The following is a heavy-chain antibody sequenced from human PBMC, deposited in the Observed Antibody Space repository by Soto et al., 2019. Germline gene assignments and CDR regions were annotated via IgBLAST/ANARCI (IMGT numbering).Heavy chain of an antibody. V-gene: IGHV4-59*01. Sequence: SETLSLTCTVSGGSISSYYWSWIRQPPGKGLEWIGYIYYSGSTNYNPSLKSRVTISVDTSKNQFSLKLSSVTAADTAVYYCAREKVDITMVRDNWFDPWGQGTLVIVSS. CDR1: GGSISSYY. J-gene: IGHJ5*02. CDR2: IYYSGST. D-gene: IGHD3-10*01. CDR3: AREKVDITMVRDNWFDP.